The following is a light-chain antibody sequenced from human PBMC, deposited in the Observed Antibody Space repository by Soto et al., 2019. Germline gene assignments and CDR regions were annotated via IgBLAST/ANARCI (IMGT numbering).Light chain of an antibody. CDR2: SNN. V-gene: IGLV1-44*01. J-gene: IGLJ1*01. CDR3: AAWDDSLNGPF. CDR1: ISNIGSNT. Sequence: QSVLTQPPSSSVTPGQRVTISCSGSISNIGSNTVNWYQQLPGTAPKLLIYSNNQRPSGVPDRFSGSKSGTSASLAISGLQSEDEADYYCAAWDDSLNGPFFGTGTKVTVL.